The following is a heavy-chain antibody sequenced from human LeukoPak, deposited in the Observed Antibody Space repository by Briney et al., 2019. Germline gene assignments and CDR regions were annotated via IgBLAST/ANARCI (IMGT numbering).Heavy chain of an antibody. CDR1: GFTFSGNA. CDR3: TRFVYGARADESGGH. Sequence: PGGSLRLSCEASGFTFSGNAMAWVRQAPGKGPEWVSGIGSDGRTHYADSVKGRFTISRDNSKNTVYLQMNSLRVEDTAMYFCTRFVYGARADESGGHWGQGTLVTVSS. J-gene: IGHJ4*02. D-gene: IGHD4/OR15-4a*01. V-gene: IGHV3-23*01. CDR2: IGSDGRT.